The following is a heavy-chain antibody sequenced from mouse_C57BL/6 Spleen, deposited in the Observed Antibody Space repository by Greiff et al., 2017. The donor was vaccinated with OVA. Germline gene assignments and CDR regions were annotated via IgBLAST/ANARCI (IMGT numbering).Heavy chain of an antibody. CDR2: ISSGSSTI. J-gene: IGHJ2*01. V-gene: IGHV5-17*01. D-gene: IGHD1-3*01. CDR3: ARGGKVLYYFDY. CDR1: GFTFSDYG. Sequence: EVHLVESGGGLVKPGGSLKLSCAASGFTFSDYGMHWVRQAPEKGLEWVAYISSGSSTIYYADTVKGRFTISRDNAKNTLFLQMTSLRSEDTAMYYCARGGKVLYYFDYWGQGTTLTVSS.